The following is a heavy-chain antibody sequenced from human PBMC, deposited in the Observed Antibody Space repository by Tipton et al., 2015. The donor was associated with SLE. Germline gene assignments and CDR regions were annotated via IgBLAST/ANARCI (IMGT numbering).Heavy chain of an antibody. CDR2: IYYSGST. V-gene: IGHV4-59*11. J-gene: IGHJ4*02. CDR1: GGSISSHY. D-gene: IGHD1-1*01. CDR3: ARDQGERSS. Sequence: TLSLTCTVSGGSISSHYWSWIRQPPGKELEWIGYIYYSGSTNYYPSLKSRVTMSLDTSKNQFSLKLSSVTAADTAVYYCARDQGERSSWGQGTLVTVSP.